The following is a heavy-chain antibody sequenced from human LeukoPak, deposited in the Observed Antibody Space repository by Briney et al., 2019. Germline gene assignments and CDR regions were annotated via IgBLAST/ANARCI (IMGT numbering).Heavy chain of an antibody. CDR3: ASPTFSGSYYNEPFDH. Sequence: GESLKISCKGSGYSFTIYWLGGARHMPGKGLEWMGIIYPGDSDARYSPSFRGQVTISADKSISAAYLQWSSLKASDTAMYYCASPTFSGSYYNEPFDHWGQGTLVTVSS. J-gene: IGHJ4*02. V-gene: IGHV5-51*01. D-gene: IGHD3-10*01. CDR1: GYSFTIYW. CDR2: IYPGDSDA.